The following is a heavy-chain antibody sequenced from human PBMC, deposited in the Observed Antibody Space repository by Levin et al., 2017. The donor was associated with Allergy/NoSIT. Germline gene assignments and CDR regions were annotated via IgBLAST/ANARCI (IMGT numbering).Heavy chain of an antibody. Sequence: GGSLRLSCAASGFTFSRYSMHWVRQGPGKGLVWVSRIYTDGSGTSYADSVKGRFTISRDNAKSTLFLQMNSLRAEETAVYYCARGSNFAHDYWGQGTLVTVSS. CDR3: ARGSNFAHDY. J-gene: IGHJ4*02. V-gene: IGHV3-74*01. CDR2: IYTDGSGT. D-gene: IGHD1-7*01. CDR1: GFTFSRYS.